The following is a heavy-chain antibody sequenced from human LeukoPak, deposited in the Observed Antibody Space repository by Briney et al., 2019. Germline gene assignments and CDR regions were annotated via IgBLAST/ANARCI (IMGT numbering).Heavy chain of an antibody. CDR1: GYSFTSYW. V-gene: IGHV5-51*01. CDR2: IYPGDLRV. CDR3: ACRDLTSTWSFP. Sequence: GESLKISCQGFGYSFTSYWIGWVRQLPGKGMEWMGVIYPGDLRVRYNPSFQGQVTISVDKSINTAYLQWVSLRASDSAMYYCACRDLTSTWSFPWGQGTLVTVSS. J-gene: IGHJ5*02. D-gene: IGHD6-13*01.